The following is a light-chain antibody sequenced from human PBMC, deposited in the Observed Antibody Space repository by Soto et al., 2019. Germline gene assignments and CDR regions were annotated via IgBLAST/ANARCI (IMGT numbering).Light chain of an antibody. CDR3: QQYGSSGYT. Sequence: EIVLMQSPGTLSLSPGERATLSCRASQSVSSSYLAWYQQKPGQAPRLFIYGASSRATGIPDRFSGSGSGTDFTLTISRLEPEDFAVYYCQQYGSSGYTFGQGTKLEIK. V-gene: IGKV3-20*01. CDR1: QSVSSSY. CDR2: GAS. J-gene: IGKJ2*01.